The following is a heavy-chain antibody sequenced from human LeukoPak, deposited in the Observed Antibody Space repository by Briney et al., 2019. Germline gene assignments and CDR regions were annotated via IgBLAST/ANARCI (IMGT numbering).Heavy chain of an antibody. CDR3: RCHSSSYYYGMDV. CDR1: GGTFSSYA. Sequence: SVKVSCKASGGTFSSYAISWVRQAPGQGLEWMGRIIPIFGKANYAQKFQGRVTITADKSTSTAYMELSSLRSEDTAVYYCRCHSSSYYYGMDVWGQGTTVTVSS. V-gene: IGHV1-69*04. D-gene: IGHD6-13*01. CDR2: IIPIFGKA. J-gene: IGHJ6*02.